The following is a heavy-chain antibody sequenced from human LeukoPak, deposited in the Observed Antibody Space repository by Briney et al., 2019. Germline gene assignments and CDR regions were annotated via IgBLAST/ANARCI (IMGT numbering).Heavy chain of an antibody. Sequence: ASVKVSCKASGYTFTSYDINWVRQATGQGLEWMGWMNPNSGNIGYALKFQGRVTVTTDTSTSTAYMELRSLRSDDTAVYYCASDLWNFYDSSGYYRDFDYWGQGTLVTVSS. CDR3: ASDLWNFYDSSGYYRDFDY. V-gene: IGHV1-8*01. CDR1: GYTFTSYD. J-gene: IGHJ4*02. CDR2: MNPNSGNI. D-gene: IGHD3-22*01.